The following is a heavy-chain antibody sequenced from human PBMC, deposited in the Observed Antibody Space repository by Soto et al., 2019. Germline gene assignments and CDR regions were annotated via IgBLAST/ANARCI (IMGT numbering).Heavy chain of an antibody. Sequence: GVSVRLSCSASGFTFNSYAMHWVRQAPGKGLEFVSAISSYGADTYYADSVKGRFAISRDNSKNTLYLQMSSLRAEDTALYYCVKEGYMRSDWYGQFDYWGQGTLVTVSS. V-gene: IGHV3-64D*06. CDR1: GFTFNSYA. D-gene: IGHD6-19*01. CDR3: VKEGYMRSDWYGQFDY. CDR2: ISSYGADT. J-gene: IGHJ4*02.